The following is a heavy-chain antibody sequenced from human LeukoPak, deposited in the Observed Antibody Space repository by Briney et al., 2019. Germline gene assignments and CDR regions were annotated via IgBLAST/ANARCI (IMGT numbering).Heavy chain of an antibody. CDR2: ISAYNGNT. Sequence: ASVKVSCKASGYTFTSYGISWVRQAPGQGLEWMGWISAYNGNTNYAQKLQGRVTMTTDTSTSTAYMELSSLRSEDTAVYCCARVSTYYYDSSGYYELSYWGQGTLVTVSS. J-gene: IGHJ4*02. CDR3: ARVSTYYYDSSGYYELSY. CDR1: GYTFTSYG. V-gene: IGHV1-18*01. D-gene: IGHD3-22*01.